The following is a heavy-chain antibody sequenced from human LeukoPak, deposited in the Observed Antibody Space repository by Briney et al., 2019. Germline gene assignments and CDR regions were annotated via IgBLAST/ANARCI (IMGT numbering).Heavy chain of an antibody. J-gene: IGHJ6*03. Sequence: GASVKVSCKASGYTFTSYDINWVRQATGQGLEWMGWMNPSSGNTGYAQKFQGRVTITRNTSISTAYMELSSLRSEDTAVYYCARVSIAAAGLTMHTYYYYYYMDVWGKGTTVTVSS. V-gene: IGHV1-8*03. CDR3: ARVSIAAAGLTMHTYYYYYYMDV. CDR1: GYTFTSYD. CDR2: MNPSSGNT. D-gene: IGHD6-13*01.